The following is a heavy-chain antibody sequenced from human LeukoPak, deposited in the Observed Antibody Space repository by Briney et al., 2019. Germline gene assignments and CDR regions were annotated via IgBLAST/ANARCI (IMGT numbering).Heavy chain of an antibody. D-gene: IGHD1-26*01. CDR1: GFTFSSYV. J-gene: IGHJ4*02. V-gene: IGHV3-30*02. CDR2: IRYDGSNK. CDR3: AKDRVVGATNDY. Sequence: GGSLRLSCAASGFTFSSYVMQWVRQAPGKGLGWVAFIRYDGSNKYYADSVKGRFTISRDNSKNTLYLQMNSLRAEDTAVYYCAKDRVVGATNDYWGQGTLVTVSS.